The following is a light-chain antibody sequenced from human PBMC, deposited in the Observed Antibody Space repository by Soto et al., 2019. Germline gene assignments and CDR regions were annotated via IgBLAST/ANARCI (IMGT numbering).Light chain of an antibody. Sequence: AIQMTQSPSSLSASVGDRVTITCRASQDIRNDLGWYQQKPGKAPNLLIYAASTLQIGVPSRFSGSGSGTDFTLTISSLQPEDFAAYYCLQGYNFPHTFGPGTKVDIK. J-gene: IGKJ3*01. CDR2: AAS. CDR1: QDIRND. V-gene: IGKV1-6*01. CDR3: LQGYNFPHT.